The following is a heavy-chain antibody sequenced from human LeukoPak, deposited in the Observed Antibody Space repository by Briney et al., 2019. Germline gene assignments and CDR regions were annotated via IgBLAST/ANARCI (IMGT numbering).Heavy chain of an antibody. V-gene: IGHV3-30-3*01. CDR3: ARDWRAFCGGDCFGFFDY. CDR2: ISYDGSSK. CDR1: GFTFSSYA. Sequence: PGGSLRLSCAASGFTFSSYAMHWVRQAPGKGLEWVALISYDGSSKYYADSVKGRFTISRDNSKNTLYVQTNSLRAEDTAVYYCARDWRAFCGGDCFGFFDYWGQGTLVTVSS. D-gene: IGHD2-21*02. J-gene: IGHJ4*02.